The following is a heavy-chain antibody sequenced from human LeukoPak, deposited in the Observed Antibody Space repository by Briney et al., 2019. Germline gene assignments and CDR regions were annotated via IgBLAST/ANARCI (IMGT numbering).Heavy chain of an antibody. Sequence: GGSLRLSCAASGFTFSSYWMHWVRRAPGKGLLWVSRISTDGTNTNYADSVKGRFTISRDNAKNILYLEMNSLRAEDTAVYYCVREYSSSSGRAFDIWGQGTKVTVSS. CDR2: ISTDGTNT. D-gene: IGHD6-6*01. CDR1: GFTFSSYW. V-gene: IGHV3-74*01. CDR3: VREYSSSSGRAFDI. J-gene: IGHJ3*02.